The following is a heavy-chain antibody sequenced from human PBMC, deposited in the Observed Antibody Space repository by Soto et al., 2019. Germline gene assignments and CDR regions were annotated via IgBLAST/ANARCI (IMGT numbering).Heavy chain of an antibody. CDR1: GGSISSGDYY. V-gene: IGHV4-30-4*01. Sequence: QVQLQESGPGLVKPSQTLSLTCTVSGGSISSGDYYWSWIRQPPGKGLEWIGYIYYSGSTYYNPSLKSRVTISVDTSKNQFSLKLSSVTAADTAVYYCARAMLEWELPPHWFDPWGQGTLVTVSS. CDR2: IYYSGST. J-gene: IGHJ5*02. D-gene: IGHD1-26*01. CDR3: ARAMLEWELPPHWFDP.